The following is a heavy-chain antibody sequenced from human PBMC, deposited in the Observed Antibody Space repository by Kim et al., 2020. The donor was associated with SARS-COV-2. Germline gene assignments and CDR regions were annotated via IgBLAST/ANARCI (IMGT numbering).Heavy chain of an antibody. CDR3: TRTDYDILTGPHYYYGMDV. V-gene: IGHV3-73*01. Sequence: GGSLRLSCAASGFTFSGSAMHWVRQASGKGLEWVGRIRSKANSYATAYAASVKGRFTISRDDSKNTAYLQMNSLKTEDTAVYYCTRTDYDILTGPHYYYGMDVWGQGTTVTVSS. J-gene: IGHJ6*02. CDR2: IRSKANSYAT. CDR1: GFTFSGSA. D-gene: IGHD3-9*01.